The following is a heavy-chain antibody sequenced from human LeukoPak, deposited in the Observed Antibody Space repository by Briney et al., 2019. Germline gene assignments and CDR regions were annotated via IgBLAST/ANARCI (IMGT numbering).Heavy chain of an antibody. CDR1: GFTFSSYG. Sequence: GGSLRLSWAASGFTFSSYGMHWVRQAPGKGLEWVAVISYDGNNKYYADSVKGRFTISRDNSKNTLYLQMNSLRAEDTAVYYCAKVYGDYQYYFDYWGQGTLVTVSS. CDR3: AKVYGDYQYYFDY. D-gene: IGHD4-17*01. CDR2: ISYDGNNK. V-gene: IGHV3-30*18. J-gene: IGHJ4*02.